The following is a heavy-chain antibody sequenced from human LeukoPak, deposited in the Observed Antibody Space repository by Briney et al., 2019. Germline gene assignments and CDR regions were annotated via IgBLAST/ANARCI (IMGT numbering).Heavy chain of an antibody. D-gene: IGHD3-22*01. V-gene: IGHV3-21*01. CDR3: ASDPYYYDRSAPTSVDY. CDR1: GFTFSSYS. CDR2: ISSSSSYI. J-gene: IGHJ4*02. Sequence: GGSLRLSCAASGFTFSSYSMNWVRQAPGKGLEWVSSISSSSSYIYYADSVKGRFTISRDNAKNSLYLQMNSLRAEDTAVYYCASDPYYYDRSAPTSVDYWGQGTLVTVSS.